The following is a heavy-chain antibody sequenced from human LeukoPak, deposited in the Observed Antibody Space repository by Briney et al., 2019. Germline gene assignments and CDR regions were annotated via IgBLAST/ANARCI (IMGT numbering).Heavy chain of an antibody. Sequence: PGGSLRLSCAASGFTFSSYAMSWVRQAPGKGLEWVSAISGSGGSTYYADSVKGRFTISRDNSKNMLYLQMNSLRAEDTAVYYCAKQTGRGYDSLFDYWGQGTLVTVSS. D-gene: IGHD5-12*01. CDR3: AKQTGRGYDSLFDY. CDR1: GFTFSSYA. CDR2: ISGSGGST. J-gene: IGHJ4*02. V-gene: IGHV3-23*01.